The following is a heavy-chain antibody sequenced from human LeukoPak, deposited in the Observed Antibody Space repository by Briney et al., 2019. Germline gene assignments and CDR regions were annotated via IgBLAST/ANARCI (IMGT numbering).Heavy chain of an antibody. V-gene: IGHV1-8*01. D-gene: IGHD5-18*01. CDR3: ARDGYSYGSPGGHFDY. J-gene: IGHJ4*02. CDR1: GYTFTSYD. Sequence: ASVKVSCKASGYTFTSYDINWVRQATGQGLEWMGWMNPNSGNTGYAQKFQGRVTMTRNTSISTAYMELSSLRSEDTAVYYCARDGYSYGSPGGHFDYWGQGTLVTVSS. CDR2: MNPNSGNT.